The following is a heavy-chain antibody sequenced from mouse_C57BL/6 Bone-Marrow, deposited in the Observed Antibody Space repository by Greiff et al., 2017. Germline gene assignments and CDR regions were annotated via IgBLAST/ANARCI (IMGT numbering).Heavy chain of an antibody. V-gene: IGHV1-55*01. J-gene: IGHJ4*01. Sequence: QVQLQQPGAELVKPGASVKMSCKASGYTFTSYWITWVKQRPGQGLEWIGDIYPGSGSTNYNEKFKSKATLTVDTSSSTAYMQLSSLTSEDSAVYYCGTGDVGYYCAMDYWGQGTSVTVSS. CDR1: GYTFTSYW. D-gene: IGHD2-3*01. CDR2: IYPGSGST. CDR3: GTGDVGYYCAMDY.